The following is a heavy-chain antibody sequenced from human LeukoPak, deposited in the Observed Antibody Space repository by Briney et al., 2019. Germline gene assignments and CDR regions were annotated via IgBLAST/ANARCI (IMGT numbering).Heavy chain of an antibody. V-gene: IGHV3-11*01. CDR2: ISSSGSTI. J-gene: IGHJ2*01. CDR1: GFTFSDYY. CDR3: ATRRDGYNFWYFDL. Sequence: PGGSLRLSCAASGFTFSDYYMSWICQAPGKGLEWVSYISSSGSTIYYADSVKGRFTISRDNAKNSLYPQMNSLRAEDTAVYHCATRRDGYNFWYFDLWGRGTLVTVSS. D-gene: IGHD5-24*01.